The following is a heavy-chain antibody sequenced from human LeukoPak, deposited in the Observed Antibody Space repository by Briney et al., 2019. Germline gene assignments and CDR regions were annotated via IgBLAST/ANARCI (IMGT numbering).Heavy chain of an antibody. J-gene: IGHJ4*02. D-gene: IGHD3-22*01. CDR3: AREGYDSSGYYYGD. V-gene: IGHV4-4*07. CDR2: IYTSGST. CDR1: GGSISSYY. Sequence: PSETLSLTCTVSGGSISSYYWSWIRQPAGKGLEWIGRIYTSGSTNYNPSLKSRVTISVDTSKNQFSLKLSSVTAADTAVYYCAREGYDSSGYYYGDWGQGTLVTASS.